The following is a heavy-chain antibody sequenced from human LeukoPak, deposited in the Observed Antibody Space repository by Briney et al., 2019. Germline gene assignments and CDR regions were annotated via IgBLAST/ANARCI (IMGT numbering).Heavy chain of an antibody. J-gene: IGHJ4*02. V-gene: IGHV1-18*01. CDR1: GYTFTSYG. CDR3: ARDRRSYYGWSSPDH. Sequence: ASVKVSCKASGYTFTSYGISWVRQAPGQGLEWMGWISAYNGNTNYAQKLQGRVTMTTDTSTSTAYMELRSLRSDDTAVYYCARDRRSYYGWSSPDHWGQGTLVTVSS. D-gene: IGHD1-26*01. CDR2: ISAYNGNT.